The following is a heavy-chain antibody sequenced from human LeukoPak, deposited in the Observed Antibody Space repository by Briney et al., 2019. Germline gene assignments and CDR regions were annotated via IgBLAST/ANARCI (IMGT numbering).Heavy chain of an antibody. V-gene: IGHV3-49*04. CDR3: PYSAYYEAFDI. CDR2: IRGKAYGGTT. Sequence: GGSLRLSCTASGXTFGDYGMSWVRQAPGKGLEWVGFIRGKAYGGTTEYAASMKGRFTISRDDSRSIAYLQMNSLKTEDTAVYYCPYSAYYEAFDIWGQGTMVTVSS. J-gene: IGHJ3*02. CDR1: GXTFGDYG. D-gene: IGHD2-21*01.